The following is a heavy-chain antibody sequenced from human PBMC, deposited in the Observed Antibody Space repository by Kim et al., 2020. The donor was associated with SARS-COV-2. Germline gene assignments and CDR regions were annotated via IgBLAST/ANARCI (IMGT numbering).Heavy chain of an antibody. CDR3: ARGPRVAAAGRRWFDP. V-gene: IGHV4-34*01. J-gene: IGHJ5*02. CDR2: INHSGST. CDR1: GGSFSGYY. Sequence: SETLSLTCAVYGGSFSGYYWSWIRQPPGKGLEWIGEINHSGSTNYNPSLKSRVTISVDTSKNQFSLKLSSVTAADTAVYYCARGPRVAAAGRRWFDPWG. D-gene: IGHD6-13*01.